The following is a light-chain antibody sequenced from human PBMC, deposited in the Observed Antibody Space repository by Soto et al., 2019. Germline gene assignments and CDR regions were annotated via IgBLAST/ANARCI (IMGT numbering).Light chain of an antibody. CDR1: SSDVGGYNY. J-gene: IGLJ1*01. CDR3: SSYSSSSTLYV. CDR2: DVS. V-gene: IGLV2-14*01. Sequence: QSALTQPASVSESPGQSITVSCTGTSSDVGGYNYVSWYHQHPGKAPKLMIYDVSDRPSGVSNRFSGSKSGNTASLTISGLQAEDEADYYCSSYSSSSTLYVFGTGTKLTVL.